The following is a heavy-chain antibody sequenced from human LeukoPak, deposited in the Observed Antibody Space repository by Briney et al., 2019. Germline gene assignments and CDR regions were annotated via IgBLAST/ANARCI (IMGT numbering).Heavy chain of an antibody. D-gene: IGHD5-24*01. CDR2: ISSRGRTI. CDR3: ARVSGGHNYALDGFDI. J-gene: IGHJ3*02. Sequence: PGGSLRLSCAASGFTFSTSEMSWVRQTPGKGLAWISYISSRGRTIFYADSVKGRFIISRDNAKNSLYLQMNSLRAEDTAVYYCARVSGGHNYALDGFDIWGQGTMVTVSS. CDR1: GFTFSTSE. V-gene: IGHV3-48*03.